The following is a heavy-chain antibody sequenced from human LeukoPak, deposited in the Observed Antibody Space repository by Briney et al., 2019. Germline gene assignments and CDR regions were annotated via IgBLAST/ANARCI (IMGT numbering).Heavy chain of an antibody. Sequence: GGSLRLSCAASGFIFNDCWMHWVRQVPGRGLLWVARINTDGSSTDYADSVKGRFTISRDNARSTLYLRMDSLRADDTAIYYCARRTVTGTYDFWGQGTLVTAS. D-gene: IGHD1-1*01. CDR1: GFIFNDCW. V-gene: IGHV3-74*01. J-gene: IGHJ4*02. CDR2: INTDGSST. CDR3: ARRTVTGTYDF.